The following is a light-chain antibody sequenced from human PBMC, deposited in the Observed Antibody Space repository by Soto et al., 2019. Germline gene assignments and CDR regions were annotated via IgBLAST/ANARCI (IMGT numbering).Light chain of an antibody. Sequence: EIVLTQSPGTLSLSPGERASLSCRTSQNLGGSYLAWYQQKPGQPPRLLVFGTSRTATGVPDRFTGSGSGTDFTLTIRTLEHEDFAVYSCPQYPAEPLTFGGGTRVEIE. V-gene: IGKV3-20*01. J-gene: IGKJ4*01. CDR1: QNLGGSY. CDR3: PQYPAEPLT. CDR2: GTS.